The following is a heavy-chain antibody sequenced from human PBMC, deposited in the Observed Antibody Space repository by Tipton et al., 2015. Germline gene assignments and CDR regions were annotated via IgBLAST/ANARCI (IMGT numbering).Heavy chain of an antibody. Sequence: TLSLTCDVSGPSISSGYQWGWIRQPPGKGLEWIGSFFHSGNTFHNPSLRSRVIISVDTSKNQISLTVTSVTAADTAVYYCARHGAGTTIIDYWGQGSLVTVSS. CDR1: GPSISSGYQ. V-gene: IGHV4-38-2*01. D-gene: IGHD1-1*01. CDR3: ARHGAGTTIIDY. J-gene: IGHJ4*02. CDR2: FFHSGNT.